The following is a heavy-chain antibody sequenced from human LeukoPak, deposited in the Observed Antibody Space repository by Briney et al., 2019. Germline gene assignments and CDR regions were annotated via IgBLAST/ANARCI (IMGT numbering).Heavy chain of an antibody. CDR3: TTFRPGSRYQLTYNLES. V-gene: IGHV4-61*02. CDR1: GAPLNSGNYH. J-gene: IGHJ4*02. CDR2: SDSSGTT. D-gene: IGHD1-1*01. Sequence: PSQTLSLTCAVSGAPLNSGNYHWSWVRRPVGNGLEWLGRSDSSGTTSLNVALRSRISISLATSRNQFSLHLTSMTAADTAVYYYTTFRPGSRYQLTYNLESWGRGKLVTVSS.